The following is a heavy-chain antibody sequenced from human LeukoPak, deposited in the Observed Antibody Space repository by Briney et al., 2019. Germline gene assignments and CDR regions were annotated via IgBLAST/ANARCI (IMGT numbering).Heavy chain of an antibody. D-gene: IGHD2-2*01. Sequence: SETLSLTCTVSGGSISSYYWSWIRQPPGEGLEWIGYIYYSGSTNYNPSLKSRVTISVDTSKNQFSLKLSSVTAADTAVYYCARYDIVVVPAAINYGMDVWGQGTTVTVSS. CDR1: GGSISSYY. CDR2: IYYSGST. J-gene: IGHJ6*02. V-gene: IGHV4-59*12. CDR3: ARYDIVVVPAAINYGMDV.